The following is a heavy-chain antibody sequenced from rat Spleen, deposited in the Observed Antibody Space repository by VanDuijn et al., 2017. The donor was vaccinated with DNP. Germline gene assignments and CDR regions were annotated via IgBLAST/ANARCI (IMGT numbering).Heavy chain of an antibody. Sequence: EVQLVESGGGLVQPGRSLKLSCAASGFTFSNYYMAWVRQAPKKGLEWVATIKTSGYRTYYSDSVKGRFTISRDNTKSSLYLHMNSLKSEDTATYYCAIHSSSYIFVGWFAYWGQGTLVTVSS. J-gene: IGHJ3*01. CDR3: AIHSSSYIFVGWFAY. CDR2: IKTSGYRT. D-gene: IGHD1-2*01. V-gene: IGHV5-25*01. CDR1: GFTFSNYY.